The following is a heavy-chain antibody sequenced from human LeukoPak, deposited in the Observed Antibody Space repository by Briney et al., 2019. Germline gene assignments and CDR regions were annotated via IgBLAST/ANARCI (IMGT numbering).Heavy chain of an antibody. CDR2: IYPGDSDT. D-gene: IGHD6-19*01. CDR3: ARQYSSGWYGDWFDP. J-gene: IGHJ5*02. Sequence: GESLKISCKGSGYSFTSYWIGWVRQMPGKGLEWMGIIYPGDSDTRYRPSFQGQVTISADKSISTAYLQWSSLKASDTAMYYCARQYSSGWYGDWFDPWGQGTLVTVSS. V-gene: IGHV5-51*01. CDR1: GYSFTSYW.